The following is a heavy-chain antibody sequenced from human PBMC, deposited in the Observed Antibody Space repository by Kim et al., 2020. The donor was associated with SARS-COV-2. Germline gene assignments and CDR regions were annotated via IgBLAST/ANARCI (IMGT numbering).Heavy chain of an antibody. CDR2: INHSGST. Sequence: SETLSLTCAVYGGSFSGYYWSWIRQPPGKGLEWIGEINHSGSTNYNPSLKSRVTISVDTSKNQFSLKLSSVTAADTAVYYCARVLAYCGGDCYWRYYYYYYGMDVWGQGTTVTVSS. CDR3: ARVLAYCGGDCYWRYYYYYYGMDV. J-gene: IGHJ6*02. V-gene: IGHV4-34*01. CDR1: GGSFSGYY. D-gene: IGHD2-21*01.